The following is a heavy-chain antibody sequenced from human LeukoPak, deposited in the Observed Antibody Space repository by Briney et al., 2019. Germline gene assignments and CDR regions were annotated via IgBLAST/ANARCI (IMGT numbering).Heavy chain of an antibody. CDR3: TTGGGLGDYVWGSYRYVGPLDY. Sequence: PGGSLRLSCAASGFTFSNAWMSWVRQAPGKGLEWVGRIKSKTDGGTTDYAAPVKGRFTISRDDSKNTLYLQMNSLKTEDTAVYYCTTGGGLGDYVWGSYRYVGPLDYWGQGTLVTVSS. J-gene: IGHJ4*02. V-gene: IGHV3-15*01. CDR1: GFTFSNAW. CDR2: IKSKTDGGTT. D-gene: IGHD3-16*02.